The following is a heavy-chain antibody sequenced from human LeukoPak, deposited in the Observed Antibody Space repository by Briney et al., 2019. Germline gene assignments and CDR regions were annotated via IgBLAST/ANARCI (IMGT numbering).Heavy chain of an antibody. CDR2: INWNTGNG. J-gene: IGHJ2*01. CDR3: TRRAARWQFDL. Sequence: CLRLSCGVSGFNFDDYAMHGVRRAPGRGLEWVSGINWNTGNGIYAGSVKGRFTISRDSAKTSLYLQMSSLRAEDTALYYCTRRAARWQFDLWGRGTLLTVSS. V-gene: IGHV3-9*01. D-gene: IGHD5-24*01. CDR1: GFNFDDYA.